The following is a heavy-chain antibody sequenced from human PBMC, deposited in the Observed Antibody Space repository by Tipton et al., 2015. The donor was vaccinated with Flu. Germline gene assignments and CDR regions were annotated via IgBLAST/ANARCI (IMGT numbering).Heavy chain of an antibody. CDR3: ARLTYYYGSGTSDC. CDR1: GYSISSGYF. J-gene: IGHJ4*02. Sequence: TLSLTCVVSGYSISSGYFWGWIRQPPGKGLEWIGSMSHSGRTYYNPSLKSRVTISADTWKTQFSLKLGSVTAADTAVYYCARLTYYYGSGTSDCWGQGTLLTVSS. V-gene: IGHV4-38-2*01. CDR2: MSHSGRT. D-gene: IGHD3-10*01.